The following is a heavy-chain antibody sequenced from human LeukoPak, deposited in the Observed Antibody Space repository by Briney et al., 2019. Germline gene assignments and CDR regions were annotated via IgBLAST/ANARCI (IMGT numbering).Heavy chain of an antibody. Sequence: QPGGSLRLSCAASGFTFSSYWMHWVRQAPGKGLVWVSRSNEDGSTTNYADSVKGRFTISRDNAKNTLYLQMNSLTAEDTAVYYCVRDLGGRSGHWGQGTLVTVSS. D-gene: IGHD1-26*01. V-gene: IGHV3-74*01. CDR2: SNEDGSTT. J-gene: IGHJ4*02. CDR3: VRDLGGRSGH. CDR1: GFTFSSYW.